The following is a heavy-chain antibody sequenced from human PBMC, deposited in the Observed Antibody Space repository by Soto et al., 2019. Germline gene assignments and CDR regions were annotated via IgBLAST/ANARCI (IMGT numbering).Heavy chain of an antibody. D-gene: IGHD3-16*01. CDR1: GFIFSDFQ. CDR3: ARDNLAFQGAFDL. Sequence: PGGSLRLSCAASGFIFSDFQLNCVRQAPGRGLEWLSSLTGTSAFTHYAASIEGRFTISRDNPNNLLLLQMDNLSPEDTAVYYSARDNLAFQGAFDLWGQATLLTVSS. V-gene: IGHV3-21*01. CDR2: LTGTSAFT. J-gene: IGHJ4*02.